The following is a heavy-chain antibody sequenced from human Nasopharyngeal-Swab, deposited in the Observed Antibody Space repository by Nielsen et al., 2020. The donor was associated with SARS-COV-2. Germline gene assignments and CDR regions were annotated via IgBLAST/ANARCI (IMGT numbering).Heavy chain of an antibody. CDR3: AKVRGTSRGSYCVDF. V-gene: IGHV3-53*01. CDR2: LYPVGGT. J-gene: IGHJ4*02. Sequence: GESLKISCAASGFTVSGNYISWVRQAQGKGLEWVSVLYPVGGTYYADSVKGRFTLPRDSSKSTLFLQMNSLGFEDTALYYCAKVRGTSRGSYCVDFWGQGTLVTVSS. D-gene: IGHD1-26*01. CDR1: GFTVSGNY.